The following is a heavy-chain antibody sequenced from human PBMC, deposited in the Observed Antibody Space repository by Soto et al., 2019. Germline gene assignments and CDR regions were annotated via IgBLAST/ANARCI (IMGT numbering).Heavy chain of an antibody. Sequence: GGSLRLSCVGSGFTFSDSVMAWVRQAPGKGLEWLSVMSGDGRTRYALSVTGRFTISRDNSKNTLYLQMRSLRAEDAAAYYCVKWHTSNFDSLPFTGFDFWGQGTQVTVYS. V-gene: IGHV3-23*01. CDR1: GFTFSDSV. CDR3: VKWHTSNFDSLPFTGFDF. D-gene: IGHD3-22*01. CDR2: MSGDGRT. J-gene: IGHJ4*02.